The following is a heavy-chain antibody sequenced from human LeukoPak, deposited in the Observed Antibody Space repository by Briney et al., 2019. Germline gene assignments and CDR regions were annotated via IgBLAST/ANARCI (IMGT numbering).Heavy chain of an antibody. J-gene: IGHJ4*02. Sequence: GRSLSLSWPPSRFTLSSYRMTWVRQAAGKGREWVSSISSRGDNTYYADFGEGRFTICRDNSNNTLYLQMNSLRAEDTAVYYCAGDGADDYWGPGTLVTVSS. CDR3: AGDGADDY. D-gene: IGHD3-10*01. V-gene: IGHV3-23*01. CDR1: RFTLSSYR. CDR2: ISSRGDNT.